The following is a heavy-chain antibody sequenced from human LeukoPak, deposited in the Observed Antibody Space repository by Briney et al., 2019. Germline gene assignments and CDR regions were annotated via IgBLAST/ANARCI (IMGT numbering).Heavy chain of an antibody. J-gene: IGHJ6*03. CDR3: ARDLPLTTVPTAGYYYMDV. Sequence: SETLSLTCAVSGGSISSSNWWSWARQPPGKGPEWIGEIHHGGTTNYNPSLKSRVTMSVDTSKNQFSLKLSSVTAADTAVYYCARDLPLTTVPTAGYYYMDVWGKGTTVTVSS. CDR2: IHHGGTT. D-gene: IGHD4-11*01. CDR1: GGSISSSNW. V-gene: IGHV4-4*02.